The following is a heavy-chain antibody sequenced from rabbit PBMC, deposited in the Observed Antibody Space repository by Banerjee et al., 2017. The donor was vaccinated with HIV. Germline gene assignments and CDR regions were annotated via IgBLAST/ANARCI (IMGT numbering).Heavy chain of an antibody. Sequence: QEQLVESGGGLVKPEGSLTLTCTASGFSFSSNYYMCWVRQAPGKGLEWIACIYAGTGGSTYFANWAKGRFTISRSTSLNTVTLKMTSLTAADTASYFCARDLAGVIGWNFNLWGQGTLVTVS. CDR2: IYAGTGGST. CDR1: GFSFSSNYY. CDR3: ARDLAGVIGWNFNL. V-gene: IGHV1S45*01. D-gene: IGHD4-1*01. J-gene: IGHJ4*01.